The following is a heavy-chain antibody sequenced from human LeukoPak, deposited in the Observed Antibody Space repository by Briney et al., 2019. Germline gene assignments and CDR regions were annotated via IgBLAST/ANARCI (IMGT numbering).Heavy chain of an antibody. V-gene: IGHV4-59*01. J-gene: IGHJ4*02. Sequence: SETLSLTCTVSGGSISSYYWSWIRQPPGKGLEWIGYIYYSGSTNYNPSLKSRVTISVKTSKNQFSLKLSSVTAADTAVYYCARDRVGATLYFDYWGQGTLVTVSS. CDR3: ARDRVGATLYFDY. CDR1: GGSISSYY. D-gene: IGHD1-26*01. CDR2: IYYSGST.